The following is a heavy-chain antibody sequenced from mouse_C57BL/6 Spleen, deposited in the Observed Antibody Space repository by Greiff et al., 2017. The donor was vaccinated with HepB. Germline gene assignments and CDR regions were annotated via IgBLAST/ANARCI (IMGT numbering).Heavy chain of an antibody. J-gene: IGHJ3*01. CDR2: IDPENGDT. V-gene: IGHV14-4*01. Sequence: EVKLQQSGAELVRPGASVKLSCTASGFNIKDDYMHWVKQRPEQGLEWIGWIDPENGDTEYASKFQGKATITADTSSNTAYLQLSSLTSEDTAVYYCTTGYDWFAYWGQGTLVTVSA. D-gene: IGHD2-2*01. CDR1: GFNIKDDY. CDR3: TTGYDWFAY.